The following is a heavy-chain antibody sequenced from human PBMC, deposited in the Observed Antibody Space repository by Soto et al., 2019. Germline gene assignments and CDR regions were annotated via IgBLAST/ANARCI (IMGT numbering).Heavy chain of an antibody. Sequence: GASVKVSWKASGYTFTGYYMHWVRQAPGKGLEWMGGFDPKDGETIYAQKFQGRVTMTVDTSTDTAYMELSSLRSEDTAVYYCATSTMVRGIFDYWGQGTLVTVSS. CDR1: GYTFTGYY. CDR2: FDPKDGET. J-gene: IGHJ4*02. V-gene: IGHV1-24*01. D-gene: IGHD3-10*01. CDR3: ATSTMVRGIFDY.